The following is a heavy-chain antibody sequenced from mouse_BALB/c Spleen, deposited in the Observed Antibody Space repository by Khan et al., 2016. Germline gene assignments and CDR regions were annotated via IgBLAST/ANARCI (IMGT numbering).Heavy chain of an antibody. J-gene: IGHJ3*01. CDR3: ARAGYYEYLAY. D-gene: IGHD1-1*01. CDR2: INPDSYTI. V-gene: IGHV4-1*02. CDR1: GFDFSRYW. Sequence: EVKLLESGGGLVHPGGSLKLSCAASGFDFSRYWMSWVRQAPGKGLEWIGEINPDSYTINYTPSLKDKFIISRDNAKNTLYLQMSKVRSEDTALYCCARAGYYEYLAYWGQGTLVTVSA.